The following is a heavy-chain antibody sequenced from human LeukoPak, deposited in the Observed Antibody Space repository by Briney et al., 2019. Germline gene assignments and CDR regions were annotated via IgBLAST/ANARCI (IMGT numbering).Heavy chain of an antibody. V-gene: IGHV3-64D*09. CDR3: VKEIREVVVVPAASHGYSTAYYYGMDV. J-gene: IGHJ6*02. D-gene: IGHD2-2*01. CDR1: GFTFSSYA. Sequence: PGGSLRLSCSASGFTFSSYAMHWVRQAPGRGLEYVSAISSNGGSTYYADSVKGRFTISRDNSKNTLYLQMSSLRAEDTAVYYCVKEIREVVVVPAASHGYSTAYYYGMDVWGQGTTVTVSS. CDR2: ISSNGGST.